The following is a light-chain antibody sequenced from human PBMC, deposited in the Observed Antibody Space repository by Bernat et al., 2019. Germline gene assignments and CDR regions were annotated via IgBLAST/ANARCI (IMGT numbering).Light chain of an antibody. J-gene: IGKJ4*01. CDR3: QQRYSWPIT. Sequence: EIVLTQSPGTLSLSPGERVTLSCRASQSVTYQLAWYQHKPSQAPRLLIFDASNRATGIPARFSGSGSGTDFTLTISSLESEDFAVYYCQQRYSWPITFGGGTKVEIK. CDR1: QSVTYQ. CDR2: DAS. V-gene: IGKV3-11*01.